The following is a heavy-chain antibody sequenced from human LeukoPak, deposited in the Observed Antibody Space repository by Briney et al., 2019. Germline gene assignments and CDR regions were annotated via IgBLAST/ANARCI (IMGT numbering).Heavy chain of an antibody. J-gene: IGHJ5*02. CDR3: ARHWIETTKTYSYWFDP. CDR1: GGSTSNYF. CDR2: IHTSGST. D-gene: IGHD1-1*01. V-gene: IGHV4-4*07. Sequence: PSETLFLTCTVSGGSTSNYFCTWLRQSAGKGLEWIGRIHTSGSTNYNPSLKSRVTMSGDTSKNQVSLTLNSVTAADTAVYYCARHWIETTKTYSYWFDPWGQGTLVTVSS.